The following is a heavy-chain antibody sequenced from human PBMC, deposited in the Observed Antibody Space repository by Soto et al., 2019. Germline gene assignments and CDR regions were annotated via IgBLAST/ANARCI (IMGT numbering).Heavy chain of an antibody. D-gene: IGHD2-8*01. Sequence: LRLSCAASGFTFSSYAMSWVRQAPGKGLEWVSAISGSGGSTYYADSVKGRFTISRDNSKNTLYLQMNSLRAEDTAVYYCAKSAYCTNGVCSSFDYWGQGTLGTVSS. CDR1: GFTFSSYA. CDR2: ISGSGGST. V-gene: IGHV3-23*01. CDR3: AKSAYCTNGVCSSFDY. J-gene: IGHJ4*02.